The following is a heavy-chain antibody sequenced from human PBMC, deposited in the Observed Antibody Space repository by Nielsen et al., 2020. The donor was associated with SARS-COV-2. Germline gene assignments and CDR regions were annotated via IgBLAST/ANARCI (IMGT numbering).Heavy chain of an antibody. D-gene: IGHD5-18*01. CDR1: GGSISSSNW. Sequence: SETLSLTCAVSGGSISSSNWWSWVRQPPGKGLEWIGEIYHSGSTNYNPSLKSRVTISVDKSKNQFSLKLSSVTAADTAVYYCARARGYSYGRAPNWFDPWGQGTLVTVSS. V-gene: IGHV4-4*02. CDR2: IYHSGST. CDR3: ARARGYSYGRAPNWFDP. J-gene: IGHJ5*02.